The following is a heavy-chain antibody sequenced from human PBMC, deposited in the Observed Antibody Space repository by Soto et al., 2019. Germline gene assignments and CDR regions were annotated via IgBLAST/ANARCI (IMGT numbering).Heavy chain of an antibody. J-gene: IGHJ5*02. V-gene: IGHV3-73*02. D-gene: IGHD3-3*01. CDR3: LLGPAPASPPS. CDR2: IRNKAHSYAT. Sequence: EVQLVESGGGLVQPGGSLKLSCAASGFIFSGSTMHWVRQASGKGLEWLSRIRNKAHSYATTYAASVKGRLTISRDHSDNTAYLHIHSLTTEDPAVYSSLLGPAPASPPSWGQGTLVTVSS. CDR1: GFIFSGST.